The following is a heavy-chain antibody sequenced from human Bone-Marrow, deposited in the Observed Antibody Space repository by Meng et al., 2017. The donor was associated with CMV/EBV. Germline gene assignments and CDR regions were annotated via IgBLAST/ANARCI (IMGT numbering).Heavy chain of an antibody. CDR3: ARESSSSGWLRR. J-gene: IGHJ4*02. CDR1: GFTFSSYW. D-gene: IGHD6-19*01. CDR2: INSDGSST. Sequence: GESLKISCAASGFTFSSYWMHWVRQAPGKGLVWVSRINSDGSSTSYADSVKGRFTISRDNAKNTLYLQMNSLRVEDTAVYYCARESSSSGWLRRWGQGTLVTVSS. V-gene: IGHV3-74*01.